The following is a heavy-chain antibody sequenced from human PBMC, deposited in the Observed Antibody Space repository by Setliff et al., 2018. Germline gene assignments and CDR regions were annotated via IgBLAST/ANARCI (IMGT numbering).Heavy chain of an antibody. D-gene: IGHD3-22*01. CDR3: ARNPASGAHYSSRPFHFDY. CDR2: ISSGGST. V-gene: IGHV4-4*08. J-gene: IGHJ4*02. Sequence: PSETLSLTCSVAGGSMSNYFWSWVRRPPGKGLEWIGFISSGGSTIYSPSLKSRVTISVDTSKNQFSLRLTSVTAADTAIYYCARNPASGAHYSSRPFHFDYWGQGALVTVSS. CDR1: GGSMSNYF.